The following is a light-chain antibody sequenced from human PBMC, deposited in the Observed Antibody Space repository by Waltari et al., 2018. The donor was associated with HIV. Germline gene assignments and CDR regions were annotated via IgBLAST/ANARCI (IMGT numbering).Light chain of an antibody. Sequence: QAVVTQEPSLTVSPGGTVTPTCASSTGAVTSGNCPYWFQRRPGQAPKPLLYDTSNRHSWTPARFSGSLLGGKAALTLSGAQFEDEADYFCLLSFNGVVVFGGGTSLTVL. CDR3: LLSFNGVVV. J-gene: IGLJ2*01. CDR1: TGAVTSGNC. V-gene: IGLV7-46*01. CDR2: DTS.